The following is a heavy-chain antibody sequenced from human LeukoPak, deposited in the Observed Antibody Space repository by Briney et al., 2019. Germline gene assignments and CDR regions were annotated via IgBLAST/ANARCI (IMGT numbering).Heavy chain of an antibody. CDR2: INSDGSST. CDR3: ARDPLVGYSSGWDLYYFDY. Sequence: PGGSLRLSCAASGFTFSSYWMHWVRQAPGKGLVWVSRINSDGSSTIYADSVKGRFTISRDNAKNTLYLQMNSLRAEDTAVYYCARDPLVGYSSGWDLYYFDYWGQGTLVTVSS. D-gene: IGHD6-19*01. J-gene: IGHJ4*02. V-gene: IGHV3-74*01. CDR1: GFTFSSYW.